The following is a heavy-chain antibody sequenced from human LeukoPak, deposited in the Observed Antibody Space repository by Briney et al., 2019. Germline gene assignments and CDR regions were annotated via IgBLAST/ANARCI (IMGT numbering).Heavy chain of an antibody. CDR1: GGSISSGDYY. Sequence: SETLSLTCTVSGGSISSGDYYWSWIRQPPGKGLEWIGYIYYSGSTYYNPSLKSRVTISVDTSKNHFSLKLSSVTAADTAVYYCAREVSVAPYYFDYWGQGTLVTVSS. CDR3: AREVSVAPYYFDY. V-gene: IGHV4-30-4*01. D-gene: IGHD2-15*01. J-gene: IGHJ4*02. CDR2: IYYSGST.